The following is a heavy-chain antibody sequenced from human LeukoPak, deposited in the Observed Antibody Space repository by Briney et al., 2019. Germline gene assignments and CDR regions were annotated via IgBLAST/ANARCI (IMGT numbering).Heavy chain of an antibody. D-gene: IGHD6-13*01. J-gene: IGHJ3*02. CDR2: MNPNSGNT. V-gene: IGHV1-8*01. CDR3: ARGYSSSWLSAGREDAFDI. CDR1: GYTFTSYD. Sequence: GASVKVSCKASGYTFTSYDINWVRQATGQGLEWMGWMNPNSGNTGYAQKFQGRVTMTRNTSRSTAYMELSSLRSEDTAVYYCARGYSSSWLSAGREDAFDIWGKGTMVTVSS.